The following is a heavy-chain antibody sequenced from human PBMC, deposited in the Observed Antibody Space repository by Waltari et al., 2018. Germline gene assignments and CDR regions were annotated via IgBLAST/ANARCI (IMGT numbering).Heavy chain of an antibody. CDR2: VYSSGST. Sequence: QVQLQESGPGLVRPSQPLSLTCTVPGGSLTRASYYWSWIRQPAGKGLEWIGRVYSSGSTNYSPSLNSRVTISVDTSKNQFSLKLSSVTAADTAVYYCARGGYYYTSFDSWGQGTLVTVSS. V-gene: IGHV4-61*02. CDR1: GGSLTRASYY. J-gene: IGHJ4*02. CDR3: ARGGYYYTSFDS. D-gene: IGHD3-22*01.